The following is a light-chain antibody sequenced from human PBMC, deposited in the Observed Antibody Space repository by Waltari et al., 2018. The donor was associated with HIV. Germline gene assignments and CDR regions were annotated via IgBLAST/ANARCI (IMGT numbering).Light chain of an antibody. J-gene: IGKJ3*01. CDR1: QTVLYTSSNKNY. Sequence: DIVMTQSPDSLAVSLGERATINCRSSQTVLYTSSNKNYLAWYQQRPGQHPKLLIYWASTRESGFPDRFSGSGSGTDFTLTISSLQAEDVAVYYCQQYYSTPLTFGPGTKVDIK. CDR3: QQYYSTPLT. V-gene: IGKV4-1*01. CDR2: WAS.